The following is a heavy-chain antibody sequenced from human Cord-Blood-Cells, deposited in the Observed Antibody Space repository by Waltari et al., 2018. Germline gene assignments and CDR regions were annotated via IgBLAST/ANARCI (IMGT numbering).Heavy chain of an antibody. CDR1: GFTFSSYW. V-gene: IGHV3-7*05. CDR2: IKQDGSEK. Sequence: EVQLVESGGGLVQPGGSLRLSCAASGFTFSSYWMSWVRQAPGKGVEWVANIKQDGSEKYYVDSVKGRFTISRDNAKNSLYLQMNSLRAEDTAVYYCANMHVDTAMDFDLWGRGTLVTVSS. J-gene: IGHJ2*01. CDR3: ANMHVDTAMDFDL. D-gene: IGHD5-18*01.